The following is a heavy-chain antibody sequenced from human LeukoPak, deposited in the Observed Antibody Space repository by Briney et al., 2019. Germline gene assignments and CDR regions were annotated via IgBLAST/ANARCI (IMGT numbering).Heavy chain of an antibody. Sequence: KSSETLSLTCTVSGGSISSSSYYRGWIRQPPGKGLEWIGYIYYSGSTNYNPSLKSRVTISVDTSKNQFSLKLNSVTAADTAVYYCARDSAGITGTQNWGQGTLVTVSS. J-gene: IGHJ4*02. CDR1: GGSISSSSYY. CDR3: ARDSAGITGTQN. CDR2: IYYSGST. V-gene: IGHV4-61*01. D-gene: IGHD1-20*01.